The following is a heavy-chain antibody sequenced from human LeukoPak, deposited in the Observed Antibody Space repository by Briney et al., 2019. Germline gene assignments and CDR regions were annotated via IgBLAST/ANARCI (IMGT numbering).Heavy chain of an antibody. D-gene: IGHD3-3*01. V-gene: IGHV4-4*07. J-gene: IGHJ6*03. CDR3: ARGAPYDFWRRIYYYYYMDV. CDR1: GGSISRYY. Sequence: PSETLSLTCTVSGGSISRYYWSWIRKPAGTALEWIGRIYTSGTITYNPSLKSRVTISVDTSKNQFSLKLSSVTAADTAVYYCARGAPYDFWRRIYYYYYMDVWGKGTTVTVSS. CDR2: IYTSGTI.